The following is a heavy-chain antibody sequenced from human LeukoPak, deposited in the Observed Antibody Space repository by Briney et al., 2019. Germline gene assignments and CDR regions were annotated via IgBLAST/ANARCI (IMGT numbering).Heavy chain of an antibody. D-gene: IGHD6-19*01. CDR3: ARHPPSVGYSSGWCFDY. V-gene: IGHV4-59*08. J-gene: IGHJ4*02. Sequence: SETLSLTCTVSGGSISSYYWSWIRQAPGKGLEWIGYIYYSGSTNYNPSLKSRVTISVDTSKNQFPLKLSSVTAADTAVYYCARHPPSVGYSSGWCFDYWGQGTLVNVSS. CDR1: GGSISSYY. CDR2: IYYSGST.